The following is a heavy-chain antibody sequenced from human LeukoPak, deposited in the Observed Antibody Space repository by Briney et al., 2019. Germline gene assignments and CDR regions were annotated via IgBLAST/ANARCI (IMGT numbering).Heavy chain of an antibody. D-gene: IGHD4-11*01. J-gene: IGHJ4*02. CDR2: IWYDGSNK. V-gene: IGHV3-33*08. CDR1: GFTVTTNN. CDR3: ARDSDYTLDY. Sequence: GGSLRLSCAASGFTVTTNNINWVRQAPGKGLEWVAVIWYDGSNKYYADSVKGRFTISRDNSKNTLYLQMNSLRAEDTAVYYCARDSDYTLDYWGQGTLVSVSS.